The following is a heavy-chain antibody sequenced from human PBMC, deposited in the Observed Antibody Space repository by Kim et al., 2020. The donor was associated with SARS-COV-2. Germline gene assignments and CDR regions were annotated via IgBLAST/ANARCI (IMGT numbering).Heavy chain of an antibody. CDR2: MSFDGFSK. V-gene: IGHV3-30*04. CDR3: ATEGGTSGRCGYFDY. CDR1: GLYI. J-gene: IGHJ4*02. Sequence: GGSLRLSCATSGLYIIHWVRQAPGKGLEWVAAMSFDGFSKYFADSVKGRFTISRDDSKNMVWLQLKSLRDEDSAIYYCATEGGTSGRCGYFDYWSQGTLVTVYS. D-gene: IGHD6-19*01.